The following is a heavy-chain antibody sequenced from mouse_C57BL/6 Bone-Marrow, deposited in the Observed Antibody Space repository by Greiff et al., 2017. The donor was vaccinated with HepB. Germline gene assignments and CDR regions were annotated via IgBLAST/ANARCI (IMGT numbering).Heavy chain of an antibody. CDR3: ARDYGSSLFAW. D-gene: IGHD1-1*01. Sequence: QVQLQQSGAELARPGASVKLSCKASGYTFTSYGISWVKQRTGQGLEWIGAIYPRSGNTYYNEKFKGKATLTADKSSSTAYMELRSLTSEDSAVYFCARDYGSSLFAWWGQGTLVTVSA. CDR2: IYPRSGNT. CDR1: GYTFTSYG. V-gene: IGHV1-81*01. J-gene: IGHJ3*01.